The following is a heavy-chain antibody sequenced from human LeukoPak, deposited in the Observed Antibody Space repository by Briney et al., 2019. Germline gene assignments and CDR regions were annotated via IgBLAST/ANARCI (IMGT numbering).Heavy chain of an antibody. D-gene: IGHD2-21*02. J-gene: IGHJ3*02. Sequence: ASVKVSCKASGYTFTGYYMHWVRQAPGQGLEWMGRINPNSGGTNYAQKFQGRVTMTRDTSISTAYMELSRLRSDDTAVYYCASFRRRCGGDCYAFDIWGQGTMVTVSS. V-gene: IGHV1-2*06. CDR1: GYTFTGYY. CDR3: ASFRRRCGGDCYAFDI. CDR2: INPNSGGT.